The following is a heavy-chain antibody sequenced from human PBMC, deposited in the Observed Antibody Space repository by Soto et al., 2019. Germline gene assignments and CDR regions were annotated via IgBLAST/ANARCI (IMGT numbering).Heavy chain of an antibody. Sequence: EVQLVESGGGLVQPGGSLRLSCATSGFTLSNHWMSWVRQAPGKGLEWVASIKQDGSEKYYVDSVRGRFTISRDNAKNSLYLQMNSLRAEDTAVYYCAREGQWGTYYSDNWGQGAQVTVSS. V-gene: IGHV3-7*01. D-gene: IGHD3-16*01. CDR3: AREGQWGTYYSDN. CDR2: IKQDGSEK. CDR1: GFTLSNHW. J-gene: IGHJ4*02.